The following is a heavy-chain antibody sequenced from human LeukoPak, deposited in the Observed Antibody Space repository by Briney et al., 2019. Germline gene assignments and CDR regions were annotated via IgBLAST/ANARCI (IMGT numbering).Heavy chain of an antibody. CDR2: IIPIFGTA. J-gene: IGHJ4*02. CDR3: ARGGYYGSGSYYTPYYFDY. D-gene: IGHD3-10*01. V-gene: IGHV1-69*13. CDR1: GGTFSSYA. Sequence: SVTVSCKASGGTFSSYAISWVRQAPGQGLEWMGGIIPIFGTANYAQKFQGRVTITADESTSTAYMELSSLRSEDTAVYYCARGGYYGSGSYYTPYYFDYWGQGTLVTVSS.